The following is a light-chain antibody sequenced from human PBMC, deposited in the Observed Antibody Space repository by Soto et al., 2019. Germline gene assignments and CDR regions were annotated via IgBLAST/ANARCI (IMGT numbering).Light chain of an antibody. J-gene: IGLJ2*01. CDR3: SSYAGSTVV. V-gene: IGLV2-8*01. CDR2: DVS. CDR1: GSDVGGYNY. Sequence: QSALTQPPSASGSPGQSVTISCTGTGSDVGGYNYVSWYQQHPGKAPKLMIYDVSKRPSGVPDRFSGSKSGNTASLTVSGLQAEDEADYYCSSYAGSTVVFGGGTKLTVL.